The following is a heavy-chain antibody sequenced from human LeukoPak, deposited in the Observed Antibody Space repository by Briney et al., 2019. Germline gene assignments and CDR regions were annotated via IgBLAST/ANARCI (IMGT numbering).Heavy chain of an antibody. J-gene: IGHJ2*01. Sequence: ASVKVSCKASGGTFNSYAISWVRQAPGQGLEWMGAIIPIFGPTNYAQKFQGRVTITADESTSTAYMELDSLRSEDTAVYYCASCGYSYGRRARYFDLWGRGTLVTVSS. V-gene: IGHV1-69*13. CDR3: ASCGYSYGRRARYFDL. D-gene: IGHD5-12*01. CDR1: GGTFNSYA. CDR2: IIPIFGPT.